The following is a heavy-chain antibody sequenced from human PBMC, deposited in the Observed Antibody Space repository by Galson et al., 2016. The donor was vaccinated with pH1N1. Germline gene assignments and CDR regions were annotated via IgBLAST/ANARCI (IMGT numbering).Heavy chain of an antibody. Sequence: SVKVSCKASGYTFTSYYFHWVRQAPGLGLQWMGVINPIGGMATYTQNFQDRLTMTVDASTRTVYMELTSLRSEDTAVYYCVRDLGRLRDFWGQGTLVTVSS. CDR1: GYTFTSYY. CDR2: INPIGGMA. J-gene: IGHJ4*02. CDR3: VRDLGRLRDF. V-gene: IGHV1-46*01. D-gene: IGHD1-26*01.